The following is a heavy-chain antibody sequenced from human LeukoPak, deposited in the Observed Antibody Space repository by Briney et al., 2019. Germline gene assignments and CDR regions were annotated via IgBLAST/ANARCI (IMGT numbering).Heavy chain of an antibody. CDR1: GYSFTAYY. J-gene: IGHJ6*03. CDR2: IRAYTGNT. Sequence: ASVKVSCKASGYSFTAYYMHWVRQAPGQGLEWMGWIRAYTGNTNYAQKLQGRVTMTTDTSTSTAYMKLRSLRSDDTAVYYCARVSSLRYFDWLLLGYYYYYYMDVWGKGTTVTVSS. D-gene: IGHD3-9*01. V-gene: IGHV1-18*04. CDR3: ARVSSLRYFDWLLLGYYYYYYMDV.